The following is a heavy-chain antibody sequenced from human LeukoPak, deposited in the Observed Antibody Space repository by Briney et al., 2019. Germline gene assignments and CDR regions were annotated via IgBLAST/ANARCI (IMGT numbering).Heavy chain of an antibody. D-gene: IGHD3-10*01. CDR3: AKDHYYGSGSYDY. Sequence: GGSLRLSCAASGFTFSSYGMHWVRQAPGKGLEWVAVISYDGSNKYYADSVKGRFTISRDNSKNTLYLQMNSQRAEDTAVYYCAKDHYYGSGSYDYWGQGTLVTVSS. V-gene: IGHV3-30*18. J-gene: IGHJ4*02. CDR1: GFTFSSYG. CDR2: ISYDGSNK.